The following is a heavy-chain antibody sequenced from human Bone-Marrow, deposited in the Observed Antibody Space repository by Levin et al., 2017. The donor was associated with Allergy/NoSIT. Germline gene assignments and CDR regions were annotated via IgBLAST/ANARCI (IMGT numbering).Heavy chain of an antibody. CDR3: ATDTTMVEGGYFDL. Sequence: GESLKISCKVSGHNLTELSMHWVRQTPGKGLEWMGGVDPDDGEKVYAQMFQGRVTMTEDTSKDTAYMELSSLRSDDTAVYYCATDTTMVEGGYFDLWGRGTLVTVSS. D-gene: IGHD5-18*01. CDR2: VDPDDGEK. J-gene: IGHJ2*01. CDR1: GHNLTELS. V-gene: IGHV1-24*01.